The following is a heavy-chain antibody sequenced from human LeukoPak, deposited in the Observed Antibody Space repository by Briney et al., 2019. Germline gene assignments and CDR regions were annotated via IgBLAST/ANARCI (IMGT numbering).Heavy chain of an antibody. Sequence: GRSLRLSCTASGFTIGDYAMSWVRQAPGKGLEWVGFMKSRTYGGTTEYAASVKGRFTISRDDSKSIAYLQMNSLKTEDTAVYYCAKDILDIWGQGTLVTVSS. CDR3: AKDILDI. CDR2: MKSRTYGGTT. J-gene: IGHJ3*02. V-gene: IGHV3-49*04. CDR1: GFTIGDYA.